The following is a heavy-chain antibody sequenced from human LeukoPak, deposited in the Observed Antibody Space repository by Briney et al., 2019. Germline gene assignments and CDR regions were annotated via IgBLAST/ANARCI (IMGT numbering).Heavy chain of an antibody. D-gene: IGHD3-3*01. CDR2: IYYSGSI. J-gene: IGHJ3*02. CDR3: ARVSLSIFSDAFDI. CDR1: GGSISSYY. Sequence: PSETLSLTCTVSGGSISSYYWNWIRQPPGKGLEWIGYIYYSGSINYNPSLKSRVTISVDTSKNQFSLKLSSVTAADTAVYYCARVSLSIFSDAFDIWGQGTMVTVSS. V-gene: IGHV4-59*01.